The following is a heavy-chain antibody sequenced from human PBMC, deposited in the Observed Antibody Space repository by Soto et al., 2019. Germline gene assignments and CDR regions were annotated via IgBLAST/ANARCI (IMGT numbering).Heavy chain of an antibody. V-gene: IGHV4-39*01. CDR1: GGPISSSSYY. CDR3: ARRRIHSWFDP. Sequence: QLQLQESGPGLVKPSETLSLTCTVSGGPISSSSYYWGWIRQPPGKGLEWIGSIYYSGSTYYNPSLKSRVTISVDTSKNQFSLKLSSVTAADTAVYYCARRRIHSWFDPWGQGTLVTVSS. D-gene: IGHD5-18*01. J-gene: IGHJ5*02. CDR2: IYYSGST.